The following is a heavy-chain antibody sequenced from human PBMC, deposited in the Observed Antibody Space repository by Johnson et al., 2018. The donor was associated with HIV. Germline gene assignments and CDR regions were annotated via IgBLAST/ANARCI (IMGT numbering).Heavy chain of an antibody. D-gene: IGHD2-15*01. CDR1: GFTFSDYY. J-gene: IGHJ3*02. CDR2: ISSSGTTV. V-gene: IGHV3-11*04. Sequence: QVQLVESGGGLVKPGGSLRLSCAASGFTFSDYYMSWIRQTPGKGLEWVSYISSSGTTVYNADSVKGRFTISRDNSKNTVYLQMNSLRADDTAVYYCARRYCSGGRCLNPKDAFDIWGQGTMVTVSS. CDR3: ARRYCSGGRCLNPKDAFDI.